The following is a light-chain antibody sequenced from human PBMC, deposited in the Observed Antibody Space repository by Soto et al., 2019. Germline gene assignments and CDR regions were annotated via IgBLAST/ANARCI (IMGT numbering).Light chain of an antibody. CDR3: QQYNSYSLYT. CDR1: QSISSW. V-gene: IGKV1-5*01. J-gene: IGKJ2*01. Sequence: DIQMTQSPSTLSASVGDRVTITCRASQSISSWLAWYQQKPGKAPKLLIYDASSLESGVPSRFSGSGSGTEFTRTSSSLQPVDFATYDYQQYNSYSLYTFGQGTKLEIK. CDR2: DAS.